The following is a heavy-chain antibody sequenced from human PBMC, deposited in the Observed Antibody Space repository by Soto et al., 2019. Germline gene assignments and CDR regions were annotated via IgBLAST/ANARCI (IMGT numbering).Heavy chain of an antibody. CDR2: ISWDGADT. CDR3: EKESGGTFSFDP. J-gene: IGHJ5*02. Sequence: GGSLRLSCAASGFTFDDYTMHWGRQAPGKGLEGVSLISWDGADTFYAGSVKGRFTISRDNTKSALYLQLNILVTEDTAVYYCEKESGGTFSFDPWRQGVLVPVS. V-gene: IGHV3-43*01. D-gene: IGHD2-15*01. CDR1: GFTFDDYT.